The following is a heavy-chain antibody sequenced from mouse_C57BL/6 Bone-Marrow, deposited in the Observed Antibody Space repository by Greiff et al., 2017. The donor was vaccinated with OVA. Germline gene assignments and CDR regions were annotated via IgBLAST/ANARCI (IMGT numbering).Heavy chain of an antibody. V-gene: IGHV1-18*01. J-gene: IGHJ4*01. CDR1: GYTFTDYN. D-gene: IGHD2-5*01. CDR3: ARSYSNESYAMDY. CDR2: INPNNGGT. Sequence: EVKLQQSGPELVKPGASVKIPCKASGYTFTDYNMDWVKQSHGKSLEWIGDINPNNGGTIYNQKFKGKATLTVDKSSSTAYMELRSLTSEDTAVYYCARSYSNESYAMDYWGQGTSVTVSS.